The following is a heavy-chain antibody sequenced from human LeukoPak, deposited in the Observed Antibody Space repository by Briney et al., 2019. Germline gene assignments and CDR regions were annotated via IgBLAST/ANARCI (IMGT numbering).Heavy chain of an antibody. CDR2: ISYDGSNK. CDR3: AVYGSGSYYTTTFDY. V-gene: IGHV3-30*03. Sequence: KPGGSLRLSCAASGFTFSSYSMNWVRQAPGKGLEWVAVISYDGSNKYYADSVKGRFTISRDNSKNTLYLQMNSLRAEDTAVYYCAVYGSGSYYTTTFDYWGQGTLVTVSS. J-gene: IGHJ4*02. CDR1: GFTFSSYS. D-gene: IGHD3-10*01.